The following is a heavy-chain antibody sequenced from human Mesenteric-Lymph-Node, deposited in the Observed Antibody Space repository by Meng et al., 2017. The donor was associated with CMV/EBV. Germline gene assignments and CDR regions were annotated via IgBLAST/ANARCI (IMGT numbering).Heavy chain of an antibody. J-gene: IGHJ6*02. V-gene: IGHV3-7*01. CDR1: GFTFSSYW. Sequence: GESLKISCAASGFTFSSYWMNWVRQAPGKGLEWVANIKQDGSEKRYVDSVKGRFTISRDNAKNSVYLQMNSLRGEDTAVYYCARSGDSSGWYWGYYYGLDVWGQGTTVTVSS. D-gene: IGHD6-19*01. CDR3: ARSGDSSGWYWGYYYGLDV. CDR2: IKQDGSEK.